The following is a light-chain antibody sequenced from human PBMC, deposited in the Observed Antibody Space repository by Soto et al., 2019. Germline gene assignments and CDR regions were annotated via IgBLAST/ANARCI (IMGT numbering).Light chain of an antibody. CDR3: QQYGRSPPFT. CDR1: QSVSSTY. CDR2: GAS. J-gene: IGKJ2*01. Sequence: EIVLTHSPGTLSLSPGERATLSCRASQSVSSTYIAWYQQNPGQAPWLLIYGASSRATGIPDRFSGSGSGTDFTLTISRLEPEDFAVDFCQQYGRSPPFTFGQGTKVEIK. V-gene: IGKV3-20*01.